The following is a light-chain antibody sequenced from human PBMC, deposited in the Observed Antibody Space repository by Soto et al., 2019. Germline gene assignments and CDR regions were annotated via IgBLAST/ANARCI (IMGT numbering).Light chain of an antibody. CDR1: SSDFGGYNY. V-gene: IGLV2-14*01. CDR2: EVS. J-gene: IGLJ1*01. CDR3: SSYTSSSTYV. Sequence: QSVLTQPASVSGSPGQSITISCTGTSSDFGGYNYVSWYQQHPGKAPKLMIYEVSNRPSGVSNRCSGSKSGNTASLTISGLQAEDEADYYCSSYTSSSTYVFGTGTKVTVL.